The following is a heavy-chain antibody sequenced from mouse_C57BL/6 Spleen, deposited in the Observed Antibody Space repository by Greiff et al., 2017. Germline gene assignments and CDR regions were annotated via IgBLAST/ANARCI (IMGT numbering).Heavy chain of an antibody. D-gene: IGHD1-1*01. CDR2: ISIGSSTI. CDR1: GFTFSDYG. J-gene: IGHJ4*01. Sequence: EVKLVESGGGLVKPGGSLKLSCAASGFTFSDYGMHWVRQAPEKGLEWVAYISIGSSTIYYADTVKGRCTLSRDNAKNTLFLQMTRLRSEDTAMFVCAPITTVVATDYAVGDCGQGASVTVSS. CDR3: APITTVVATDYAVGD. V-gene: IGHV5-17*01.